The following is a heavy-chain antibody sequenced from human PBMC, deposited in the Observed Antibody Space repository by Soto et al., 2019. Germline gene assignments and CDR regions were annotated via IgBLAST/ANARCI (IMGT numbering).Heavy chain of an antibody. V-gene: IGHV1-18*01. D-gene: IGHD2-21*01. J-gene: IGHJ4*02. CDR1: GFPFSNSG. CDR2: ITVHNGNT. CDR3: ARQEVWLFLPDF. Sequence: VQLVQSGAEVKKPGASVKISCKASGFPFSNSGIAWVRQAPGQGFEWMAWITVHNGNTNYAQALQDRVTLTTDTSTNTAYMELRSLTSDDTAVYYCARQEVWLFLPDFWGQGTLVTVSP.